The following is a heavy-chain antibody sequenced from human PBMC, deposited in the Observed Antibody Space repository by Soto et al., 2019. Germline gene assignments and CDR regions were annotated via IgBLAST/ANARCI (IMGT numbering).Heavy chain of an antibody. D-gene: IGHD1-7*01. CDR2: IYYSGST. V-gene: IGHV4-59*01. J-gene: IGHJ5*02. CDR1: GGSISSYY. CDR3: ARDHRGNYDWFDP. Sequence: QVQLQESGPGLVKPSETLSLTCTVSGGSISSYYWSWIRQPPGKGLEWIGYIYYSGSTNYNPSPKSRVTISVDTSKNQCSLKLRSVTAADTAVYYCARDHRGNYDWFDPWGQGTLVTVSS.